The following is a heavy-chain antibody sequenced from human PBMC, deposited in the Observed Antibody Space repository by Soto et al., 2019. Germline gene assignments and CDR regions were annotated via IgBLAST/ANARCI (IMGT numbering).Heavy chain of an antibody. CDR2: IYYSGST. CDR3: ARDCSSTSCPYYYYGMDV. V-gene: IGHV4-30-4*01. CDR1: GGSISSGDYY. D-gene: IGHD2-2*01. J-gene: IGHJ6*02. Sequence: SQTLSLTCTVSGGSISSGDYYWSWIRQPPGKGLEWIGYIYYSGSTYYNPSLKSRVTISVDTSKNQFSLKLSSVTAADTAVYYCARDCSSTSCPYYYYGMDVWGQGTTVTVSS.